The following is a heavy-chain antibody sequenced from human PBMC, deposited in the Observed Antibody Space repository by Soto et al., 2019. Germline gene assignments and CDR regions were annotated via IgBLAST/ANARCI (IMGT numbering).Heavy chain of an antibody. CDR1: GGFIRRGY. Sequence: EACCLTWTVSGGFIRRGYWSLCRQPPGKGLEWIGYIYYSGSTNYNPSLKSRVTISVDTSKNQFSLKLSSVTAADTAVYYCERGGDYCDWFDPWGQGTLVSVSS. J-gene: IGHJ5*01. CDR3: ERGGDYCDWFDP. CDR2: IYYSGST. V-gene: IGHV4-59*12. D-gene: IGHD4-17*01.